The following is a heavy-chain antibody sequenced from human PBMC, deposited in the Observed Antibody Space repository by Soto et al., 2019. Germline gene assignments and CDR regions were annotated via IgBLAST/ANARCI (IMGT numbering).Heavy chain of an antibody. CDR1: GDTFSMYS. V-gene: IGHV1-69*06. J-gene: IGHJ4*02. Sequence: QVQLVQSGAEVKKPGSSVKVSCKVSGDTFSMYSIRWVRQAPGQGLEWLGGIIPMLGTPSYAQRFQDRVTITADKDTTTAYMELSSLRSEDTAVYYCARERSRYDRSGYYRPDYWGQGTLVTVSS. D-gene: IGHD3-22*01. CDR2: IIPMLGTP. CDR3: ARERSRYDRSGYYRPDY.